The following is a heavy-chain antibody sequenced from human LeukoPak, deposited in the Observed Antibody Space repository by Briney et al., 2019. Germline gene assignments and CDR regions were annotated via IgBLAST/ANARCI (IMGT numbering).Heavy chain of an antibody. CDR3: ARFGIQLWSYYFDY. Sequence: SSETLSLTCTVSGGSIGSHYWSWIRQPPGKGLELIGYIYYSGSTNYNPSLKSRVTISVDTSKNQFSLKLSSVTAADTAVYYCARFGIQLWSYYFDYWGQGTLVTVSS. V-gene: IGHV4-59*11. D-gene: IGHD5-18*01. J-gene: IGHJ4*02. CDR2: IYYSGST. CDR1: GGSIGSHY.